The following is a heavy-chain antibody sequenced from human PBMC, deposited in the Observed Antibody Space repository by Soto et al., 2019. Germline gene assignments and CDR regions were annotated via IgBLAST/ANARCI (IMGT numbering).Heavy chain of an antibody. CDR3: ARGRYGDY. D-gene: IGHD1-1*01. V-gene: IGHV1-18*01. CDR2: ISAHNGNT. Sequence: QVHLVQSGAEVKKPGASVKVSCKGSGYGFTTYGINWVRQAPGQGLEWMAWISAHNGNTDYAQNLQGRVTVTRDTSTSTAYMELRSPISDDTAVYYCARGRYGDYWGQGALVNVSS. CDR1: GYGFTTYG. J-gene: IGHJ4*02.